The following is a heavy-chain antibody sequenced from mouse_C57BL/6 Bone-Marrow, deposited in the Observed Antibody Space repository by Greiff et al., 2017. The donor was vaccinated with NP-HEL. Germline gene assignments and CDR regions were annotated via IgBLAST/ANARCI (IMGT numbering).Heavy chain of an antibody. CDR3: ARDYGKWDY. CDR2: IYPGDGDT. Sequence: VHLVESGPELVKPGASVKISCKASGYAFSSSWMNWVKQRPGKGLEWIGRIYPGDGDTNYNGKFKGKATLTADKSSSTAYMQLSSLTSEDSAVYFCARDYGKWDYWGQGTSVTVSS. V-gene: IGHV1-82*01. CDR1: GYAFSSSW. D-gene: IGHD2-1*01. J-gene: IGHJ4*01.